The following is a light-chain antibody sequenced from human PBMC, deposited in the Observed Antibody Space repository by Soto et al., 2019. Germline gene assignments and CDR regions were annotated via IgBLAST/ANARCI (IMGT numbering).Light chain of an antibody. CDR3: QKTYNTPLT. CDR2: ATS. Sequence: DIQMTHSPSSLSASVLDNVTITFRASQNVASYLNSYQQKLGTAPKVLIYATSTLKTGVPSRFSGSGSGTEFILTITSLQPEDFATYYCQKTYNTPLTFGGGTKVDIK. J-gene: IGKJ4*01. V-gene: IGKV1-39*01. CDR1: QNVASY.